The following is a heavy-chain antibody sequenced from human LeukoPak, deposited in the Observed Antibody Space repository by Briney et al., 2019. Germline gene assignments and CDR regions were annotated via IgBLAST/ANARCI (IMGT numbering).Heavy chain of an antibody. V-gene: IGHV3-9*01. CDR1: GFTFDDYA. CDR3: AKASYYYDSSGPDY. J-gene: IGHJ4*02. D-gene: IGHD3-22*01. CDR2: ISWNSGSI. Sequence: GGSLRLSCAASGFTFDDYAMHWVRQAPGKGLERVSGISWNSGSIGYADSVKGRFTISRDNAKNSLYLQMNSLRAEDTALYYCAKASYYYDSSGPDYWGQGTLVTVSS.